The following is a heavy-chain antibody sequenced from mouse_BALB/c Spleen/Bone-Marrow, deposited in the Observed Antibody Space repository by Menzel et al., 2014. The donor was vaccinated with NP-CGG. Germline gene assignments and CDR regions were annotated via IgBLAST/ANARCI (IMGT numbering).Heavy chain of an antibody. Sequence: EVQLMESGGGLVQPGGSRKLSCAASGFTFSNFGMHWFRQSPEQGLEWVAFVSTGSTIIYYADTLKGRFTISRDNPENTLFLQMTSLRSEDTAIYYCARSHFYGNYFDYWGQGTTLTVSS. CDR1: GFTFSNFG. CDR3: ARSHFYGNYFDY. CDR2: VSTGSTII. D-gene: IGHD2-1*01. V-gene: IGHV5-17*02. J-gene: IGHJ2*01.